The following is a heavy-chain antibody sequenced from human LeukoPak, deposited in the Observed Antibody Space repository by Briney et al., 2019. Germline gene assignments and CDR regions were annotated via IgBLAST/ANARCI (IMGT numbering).Heavy chain of an antibody. CDR2: INHSGST. CDR1: GFTFGSYA. CDR3: AGSPIGYGMDV. J-gene: IGHJ6*02. V-gene: IGHV4-34*08. Sequence: GSLRLSCAASGFTFGSYAMSWIRQPPGKGLEWIGEINHSGSTNYIPSLKSRITISVDKSKNQFSLKLTSVTAADTAVYYCAGSPIGYGMDVWGQGTTVTVSS.